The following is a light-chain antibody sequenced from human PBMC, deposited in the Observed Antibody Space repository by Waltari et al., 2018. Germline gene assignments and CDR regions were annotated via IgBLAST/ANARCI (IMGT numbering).Light chain of an antibody. J-gene: IGKJ3*01. CDR1: QDISNY. V-gene: IGKV1-33*01. CDR2: DAS. CDR3: QQYDNRLT. Sequence: DIQMTQSPSSLSASVGDRVTITCQASQDISNYLNWYQQKPGKAPKLLIYDASNLETGVPSRFSGSGSGTDFTFTTSSLQPEDIATYYCQQYDNRLTFGPGTKVDIK.